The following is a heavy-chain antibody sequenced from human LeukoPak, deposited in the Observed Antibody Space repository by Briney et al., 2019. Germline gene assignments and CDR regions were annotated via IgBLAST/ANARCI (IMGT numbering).Heavy chain of an antibody. CDR1: TFTFSSYS. CDR2: ISSSSSYI. J-gene: IGHJ4*02. CDR3: ATARGRLAYFDY. Sequence: GGSLRLSCAGSTFTFSSYSMNWVRQAPGKGLEWVSSISSSSSYIYYTDSVKGRFTISRDNAKNSLYLQMNSLRDEDTAIYYCATARGRLAYFDYWGQGTLVTVSS. D-gene: IGHD3-9*01. V-gene: IGHV3-21*01.